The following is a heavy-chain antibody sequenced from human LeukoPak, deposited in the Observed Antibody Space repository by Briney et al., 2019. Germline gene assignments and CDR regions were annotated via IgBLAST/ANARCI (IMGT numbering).Heavy chain of an antibody. J-gene: IGHJ4*02. D-gene: IGHD2-15*01. Sequence: GGSLRLSCAASGFTFSSYAMSWVRQAPGKGLEWVSAISGSGGSTYYADSVKGRFTISRDNSKNTLYLQMNSLRVEDTAVYYCAKDRVVAATTYCFDYWGQGTLVTVSS. CDR2: ISGSGGST. CDR3: AKDRVVAATTYCFDY. V-gene: IGHV3-23*01. CDR1: GFTFSSYA.